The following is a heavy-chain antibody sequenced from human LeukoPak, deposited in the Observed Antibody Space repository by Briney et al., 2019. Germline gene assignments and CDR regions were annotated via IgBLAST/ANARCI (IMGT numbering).Heavy chain of an antibody. J-gene: IGHJ4*02. Sequence: PGGSLRLSCAASGFTFSSYSMNWVRQAPGKGLEWVSSISSSSTYIYYADLVKGRFTISRDNAKNSLYLQMNSLRAEDTAVYYCARGLDGYNYNYWGQGTLVTVSS. CDR3: ARGLDGYNYNY. CDR1: GFTFSSYS. V-gene: IGHV3-21*01. CDR2: ISSSSTYI. D-gene: IGHD5-24*01.